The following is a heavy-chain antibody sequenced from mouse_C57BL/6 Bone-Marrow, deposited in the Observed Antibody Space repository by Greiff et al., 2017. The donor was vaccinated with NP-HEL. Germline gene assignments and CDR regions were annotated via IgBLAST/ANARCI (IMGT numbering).Heavy chain of an antibody. CDR2: IDPENGDT. CDR1: GFNIKDDY. CDR3: TRYPEGAMDY. V-gene: IGHV14-4*01. Sequence: VQLQQSGAELVRPGASVKLSCTASGFNIKDDYMHWVKQRPEQGLEWIGWIDPENGDTEYASKFQGKATITADTSSNTAYLQLSSLTSEDTAVYYCTRYPEGAMDYWGQGTSVTVSS. D-gene: IGHD1-1*01. J-gene: IGHJ4*01.